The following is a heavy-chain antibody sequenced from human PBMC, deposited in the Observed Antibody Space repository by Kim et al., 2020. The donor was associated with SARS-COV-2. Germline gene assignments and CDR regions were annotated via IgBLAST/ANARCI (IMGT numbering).Heavy chain of an antibody. CDR2: IYYSGST. V-gene: IGHV4-39*01. Sequence: SETLSLTCTVSGGSISSSSYYWGWIRQPPGKGLEWIGSIYYSGSTYYNPSLKSRVTISVDTSKNQFSLKLSSVTAADTAVYYCARRGRITIFGVVSPGGTSWFDPWGQGTLVTVSS. D-gene: IGHD3-3*01. CDR3: ARRGRITIFGVVSPGGTSWFDP. J-gene: IGHJ5*02. CDR1: GGSISSSSYY.